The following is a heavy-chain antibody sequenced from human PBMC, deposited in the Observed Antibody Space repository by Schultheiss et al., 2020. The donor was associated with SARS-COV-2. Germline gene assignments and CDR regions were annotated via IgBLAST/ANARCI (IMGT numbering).Heavy chain of an antibody. V-gene: IGHV1-24*01. CDR2: FDPEDGET. D-gene: IGHD6-13*01. Sequence: ASVKVSCKVSGYTLTELSMHWVRQAPGKGLEWMGGFDPEDGETIYAQKFQGRVTMTEDTSTDTAYMELSSLRSEDTAVYYCARAPYSSSWSDYFDYWGQGTLVTVSS. CDR3: ARAPYSSSWSDYFDY. CDR1: GYTLTELS. J-gene: IGHJ4*02.